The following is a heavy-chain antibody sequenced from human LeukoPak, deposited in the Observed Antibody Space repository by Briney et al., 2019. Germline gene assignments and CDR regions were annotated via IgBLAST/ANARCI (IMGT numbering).Heavy chain of an antibody. D-gene: IGHD3-10*01. V-gene: IGHV4-59*02. CDR3: ARVLRPMASQYYFDY. J-gene: IGHJ4*02. CDR1: GGSVSSYY. Sequence: SETLSLTCTVSGGSVSSYYWSWIRQPPGKGLEWIGYIYYSGTTSYNPSLKTRVTISIDTSKNQFSLKLSSVTAADTAVYYCARVLRPMASQYYFDYWGQGTLVTVSS. CDR2: IYYSGTT.